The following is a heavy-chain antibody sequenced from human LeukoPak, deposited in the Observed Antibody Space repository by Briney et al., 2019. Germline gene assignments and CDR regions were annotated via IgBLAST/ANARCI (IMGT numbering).Heavy chain of an antibody. CDR3: ARVDLLTGYYFFDY. V-gene: IGHV1-18*01. CDR2: IRGDNGNT. Sequence: ASVKVSCKAFGGTFSSYAISWVRQAPGQGLEWVGWIRGDNGNTNYAQKFQGRVTMTTETSTSTAYMELGSLGSDETAVYYCARVDLLTGYYFFDYWGQGTLVTVSS. CDR1: GGTFSSYA. J-gene: IGHJ4*02. D-gene: IGHD3-9*01.